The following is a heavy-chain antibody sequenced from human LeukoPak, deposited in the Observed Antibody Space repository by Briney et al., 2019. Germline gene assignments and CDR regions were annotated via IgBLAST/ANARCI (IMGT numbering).Heavy chain of an antibody. CDR3: AKIISDWWRGAFDI. CDR2: ISSNGGST. J-gene: IGHJ3*02. Sequence: PGRSLRPSRAASGFTFSSYAMHWVRQAPGKGLEYGSAISSNGGSTYYANSVKGRFTISRDHSKNTLYLQMGSLRAEDMAVYYCAKIISDWWRGAFDIWGQGTMVTVSS. V-gene: IGHV3-64*01. D-gene: IGHD6-19*01. CDR1: GFTFSSYA.